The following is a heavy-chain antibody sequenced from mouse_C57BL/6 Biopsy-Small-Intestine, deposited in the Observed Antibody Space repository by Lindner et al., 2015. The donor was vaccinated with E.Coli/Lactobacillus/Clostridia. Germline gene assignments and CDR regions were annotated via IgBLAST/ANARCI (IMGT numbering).Heavy chain of an antibody. D-gene: IGHD1-1*01. V-gene: IGHV3-3*01. CDR1: GLSINSDCY. CDR3: ARYYYSGSYWYFDV. Sequence: EVQLQESGPSLGETFSDTLLTCTVTGLSINSDCYWIWIRQFPGNKLEYIGYTFYSGITYYNPSLESRTYITRDTSKSQFSLKLSSVTTEDTATYYCARYYYSGSYWYFDVWGTGTTVTVSS. CDR2: TFYSGIT. J-gene: IGHJ1*03.